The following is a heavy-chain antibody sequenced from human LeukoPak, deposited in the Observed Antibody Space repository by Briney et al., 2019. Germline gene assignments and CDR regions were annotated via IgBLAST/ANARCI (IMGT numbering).Heavy chain of an antibody. CDR3: VRIATVTTPDY. D-gene: IGHD4-17*01. V-gene: IGHV3-74*01. Sequence: PGGSLRLSRAASGFTFSTYWMHWVRQPLGKGLVWVSRINPDGSTTNYADSVKGRFTISRDNAKNTLYLQMNSLTVEDTAVYYCVRIATVTTPDYWGQGTLVTVSS. CDR2: INPDGSTT. CDR1: GFTFSTYW. J-gene: IGHJ4*02.